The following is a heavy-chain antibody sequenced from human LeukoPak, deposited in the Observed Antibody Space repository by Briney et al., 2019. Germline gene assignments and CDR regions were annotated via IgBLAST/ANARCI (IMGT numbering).Heavy chain of an antibody. CDR2: ISGSGGST. J-gene: IGHJ4*02. CDR3: ARLEIAVGPPDY. Sequence: PGGSLRLSCAASGFTFSSYAMSWVRQAPGKGLEWVSAISGSGGSTYYADSVKGRFTISRDNAKNSLYLQMNSLRAEDTAVYYCARLEIAVGPPDYWGQGTLVTVSS. D-gene: IGHD6-19*01. CDR1: GFTFSSYA. V-gene: IGHV3-23*01.